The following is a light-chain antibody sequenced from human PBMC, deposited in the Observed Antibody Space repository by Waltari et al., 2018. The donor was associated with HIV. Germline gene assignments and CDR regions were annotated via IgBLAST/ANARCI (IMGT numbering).Light chain of an antibody. Sequence: DIVMTHTPLSLSVTPGQPASISCKSSQSLLHSDGMTDLYWYLQKPGQPPQLLIYEVSNRFSGVPVRFSGSGSGKEFTQKISRVEAEDVGVYYGRQSIQLPRTFGQGTKVEIK. CDR3: RQSIQLPRT. J-gene: IGKJ1*01. CDR2: EVS. CDR1: QSLLHSDGMTD. V-gene: IGKV2D-29*01.